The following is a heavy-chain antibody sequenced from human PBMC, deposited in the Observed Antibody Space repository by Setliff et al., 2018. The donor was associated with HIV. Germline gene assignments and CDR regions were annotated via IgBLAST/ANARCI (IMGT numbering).Heavy chain of an antibody. Sequence: ASVKVSCKTSGYTVGSNGISWVRQAPGQGLEWMGWISAYNGNTNYGQKFQGRFTMTRDTSTNTAYMEVRSQRPDDTAVYYCAKDKTEGAMGHWGQGTLVTVSS. CDR2: ISAYNGNT. CDR1: GYTVGSNG. V-gene: IGHV1-18*01. J-gene: IGHJ4*02. CDR3: AKDKTEGAMGH. D-gene: IGHD1-26*01.